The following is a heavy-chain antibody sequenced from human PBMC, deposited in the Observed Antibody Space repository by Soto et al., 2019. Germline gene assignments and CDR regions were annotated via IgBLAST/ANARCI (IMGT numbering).Heavy chain of an antibody. J-gene: IGHJ6*03. V-gene: IGHV3-21*01. D-gene: IGHD2-2*01. CDR1: GFTFSSYS. Sequence: GGSLRLSCAASGFTFSSYSMNWVRQAPGKGLEWVSSISSSSSYIYYADSVKGRFTISRDNAKNSLYLQMNSLRAEDTAVYYCARDPLGYCSSTSCYSYYMEVWGKGTTVTVSS. CDR3: ARDPLGYCSSTSCYSYYMEV. CDR2: ISSSSSYI.